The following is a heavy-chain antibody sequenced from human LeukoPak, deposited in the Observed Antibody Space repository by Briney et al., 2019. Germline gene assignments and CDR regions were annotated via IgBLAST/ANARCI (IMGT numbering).Heavy chain of an antibody. J-gene: IGHJ4*02. Sequence: ASVKVSCKASGGTFSSYAISWVRQAPGQGLEWMGGIIPIFGTANYAQKFQGRVTITTDESTSTAYMELSSLRSEDTAVYYCASTFQGRDFWSGYYLYYFDFWGQGTLVTVSS. D-gene: IGHD3-3*01. V-gene: IGHV1-69*05. CDR1: GGTFSSYA. CDR3: ASTFQGRDFWSGYYLYYFDF. CDR2: IIPIFGTA.